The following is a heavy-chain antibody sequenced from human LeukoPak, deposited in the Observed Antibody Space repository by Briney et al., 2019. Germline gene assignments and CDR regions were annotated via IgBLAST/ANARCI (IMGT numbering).Heavy chain of an antibody. J-gene: IGHJ4*02. V-gene: IGHV3-64*01. Sequence: GGSLRLSCAASGFTFSSYAMHWVRQAPGKGLEYVSAISSNGGSTYYANSVKGRFTISRDNSKNTLYLQMGSLRAEDMAVYYCAKDSGCYYAPRSWGQGTLVTVSS. CDR2: ISSNGGST. CDR3: AKDSGCYYAPRS. CDR1: GFTFSSYA. D-gene: IGHD1-26*01.